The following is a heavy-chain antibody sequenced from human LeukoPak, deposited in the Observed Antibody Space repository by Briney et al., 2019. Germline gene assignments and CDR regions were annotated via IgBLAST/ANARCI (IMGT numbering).Heavy chain of an antibody. CDR2: IKQDGGQI. CDR3: ARGAYYYED. V-gene: IGHV3-7*01. J-gene: IGHJ4*02. CDR1: EFTFSSYW. D-gene: IGHD3-22*01. Sequence: GGSLRLSCAASEFTFSSYWMSWVRQAPGKGLEWVANIKQDGGQIYYLESVKGRFTVSRDNAKNSLYLQMNSLRAEDTAVYYCARGAYYYEDWGQGTLVTVSS.